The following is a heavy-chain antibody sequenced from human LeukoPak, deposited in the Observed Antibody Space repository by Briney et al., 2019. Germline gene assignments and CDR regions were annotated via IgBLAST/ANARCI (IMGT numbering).Heavy chain of an antibody. D-gene: IGHD3-22*01. CDR2: INPNSGGT. V-gene: IGHV1-2*02. J-gene: IGHJ5*02. Sequence: ASVKVSCKASGHTFTGYYMHWVRQAPGQGLEWMGWINPNSGGTNYAQKFQDRVTMTRDTPISTAYMELSRLRSDDTAVYYCARARGKMIVVVTGWFDPWGQGTLVTVSS. CDR1: GHTFTGYY. CDR3: ARARGKMIVVVTGWFDP.